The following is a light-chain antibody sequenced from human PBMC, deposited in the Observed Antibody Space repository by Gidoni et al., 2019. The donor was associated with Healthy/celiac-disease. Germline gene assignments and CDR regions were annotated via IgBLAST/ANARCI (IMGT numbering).Light chain of an antibody. J-gene: IGKJ1*01. CDR1: QSVSSSY. Sequence: EIVLTQSPGTLSLSPGERATLACRASQSVSSSYLAWYQQKPGQAPRLLIYCASSRATGIPDRFSGSGSWTDFTLTTSRLEPEDFAVYYCQQYGSSPWPFGQGTKVEIK. CDR3: QQYGSSPWP. V-gene: IGKV3-20*01. CDR2: CAS.